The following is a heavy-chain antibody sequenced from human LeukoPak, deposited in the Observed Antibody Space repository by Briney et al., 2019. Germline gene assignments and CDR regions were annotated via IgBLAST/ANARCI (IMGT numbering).Heavy chain of an antibody. CDR3: ARDALYCSSTSCYRYWYFDL. Sequence: SETLPLTCTVSGGSIRSYYWNWVRRPAGKGLEWIGRIYTSGSTNYNPSLKSRVTMSVDTSKNQFSLKLSSVTAADTAVYYCARDALYCSSTSCYRYWYFDLWGRGTLVTVSS. CDR1: GGSIRSYY. V-gene: IGHV4-4*07. CDR2: IYTSGST. D-gene: IGHD2-2*01. J-gene: IGHJ2*01.